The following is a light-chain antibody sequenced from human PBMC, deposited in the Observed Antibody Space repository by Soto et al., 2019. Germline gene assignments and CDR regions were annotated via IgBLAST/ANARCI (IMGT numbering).Light chain of an antibody. V-gene: IGKV3-20*01. J-gene: IGKJ1*01. Sequence: IVLTHSPDTLYFSPGERATLSCRSSQSVGTRLAWYQHKTGQAPSLLMSGASSRATGIPDRFSGSGSETDFTLTISRLEPEDFALYYCQQYGGSPRTFGQGTKVDIK. CDR2: GAS. CDR3: QQYGGSPRT. CDR1: QSVGTR.